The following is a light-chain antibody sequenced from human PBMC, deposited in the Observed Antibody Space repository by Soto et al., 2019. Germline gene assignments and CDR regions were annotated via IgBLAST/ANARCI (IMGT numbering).Light chain of an antibody. V-gene: IGKV3-15*01. Sequence: EIVMTQSPATLSVSPGERATLSCRASQSVSSKLAWYQQKPGQAPRLLIYRASTRATDIPARFSGSGSGTEFTLTIGSLQSEDFAVYYCQQYNNRPPATFGQGTKVDIK. CDR2: RAS. CDR1: QSVSSK. J-gene: IGKJ1*01. CDR3: QQYNNRPPAT.